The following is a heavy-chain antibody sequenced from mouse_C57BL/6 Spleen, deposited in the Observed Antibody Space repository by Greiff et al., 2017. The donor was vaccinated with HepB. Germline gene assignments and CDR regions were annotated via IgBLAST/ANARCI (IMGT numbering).Heavy chain of an antibody. Sequence: EVQLQESGPELVKPGASVKIPCKASGYTFTDHNMDWVKQSHGKSLEWIGDINPNNGGTIYNQKFKGKATLTVDKSSSTAYMELRSLTSEDTAVYYCARKNYYYGSSYAMDYWGQGTSVTVSS. D-gene: IGHD1-1*01. J-gene: IGHJ4*01. CDR3: ARKNYYYGSSYAMDY. CDR2: INPNNGGT. CDR1: GYTFTDHN. V-gene: IGHV1-18*01.